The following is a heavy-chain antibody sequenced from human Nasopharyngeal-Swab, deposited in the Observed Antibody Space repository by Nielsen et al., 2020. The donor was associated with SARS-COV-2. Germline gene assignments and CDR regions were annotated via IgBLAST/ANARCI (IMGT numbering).Heavy chain of an antibody. J-gene: IGHJ4*02. CDR2: MSYSGVT. Sequence: SETLSLTCSVSGGSIRDNNYYWSWIRQPPGKGLEWIGSMSYSGVTFYNPSLRNRVTLSVDTSKNLLSLKLDSVTAADTALYCCARHSRVTTVVVVTLFDFWGQGIQVTVSS. CDR1: GGSIRDNNYY. V-gene: IGHV4-39*01. D-gene: IGHD3-22*01. CDR3: ARHSRVTTVVVVTLFDF.